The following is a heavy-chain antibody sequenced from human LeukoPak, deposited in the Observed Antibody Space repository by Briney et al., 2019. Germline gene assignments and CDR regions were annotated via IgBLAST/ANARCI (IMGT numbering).Heavy chain of an antibody. Sequence: SVKVSCKASGGTFSSYAISWVRQAPGQGLEWMGGIIPIFGTANYAQKFQGRVTITADESTSTAYMELSSLRSEDTAVYYCARDRTVRGAYGDYIHYFDYWGQGTLVTVSS. CDR3: ARDRTVRGAYGDYIHYFDY. J-gene: IGHJ4*02. CDR1: GGTFSSYA. D-gene: IGHD4-17*01. V-gene: IGHV1-69*01. CDR2: IIPIFGTA.